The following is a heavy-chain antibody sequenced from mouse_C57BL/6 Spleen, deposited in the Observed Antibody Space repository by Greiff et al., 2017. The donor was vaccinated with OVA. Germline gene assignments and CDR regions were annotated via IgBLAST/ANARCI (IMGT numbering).Heavy chain of an antibody. CDR2: IYPRAGSP. CDR1: GYTFTSYD. V-gene: IGHV1-85*01. D-gene: IGHD3-2*02. CDR3: ARDSSGPLDY. Sequence: VQLQQSGPELVKPGASVKLSCKASGYTFTSYDINWVKQRPGQGLEWIGWIYPRAGSPKYNEKFKGKATLTVDTSSSTAYMELHSLTSEDSAVYFCARDSSGPLDYWGQGTTLTVSS. J-gene: IGHJ2*01.